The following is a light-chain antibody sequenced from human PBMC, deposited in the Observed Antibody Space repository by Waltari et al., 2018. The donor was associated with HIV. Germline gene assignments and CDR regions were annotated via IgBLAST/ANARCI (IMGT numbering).Light chain of an antibody. CDR3: SSYTGSSTLYV. Sequence: SALTQPASVSGSPGPSITISCTGTSSDVGLYNYVSWYQQHPGKAPKLMIYEVSNRPSGVSNRFSGSKSGNTASLTISGLQAEDEADYYCSSYTGSSTLYVFGTGTKVTVL. CDR1: SSDVGLYNY. J-gene: IGLJ1*01. V-gene: IGLV2-14*01. CDR2: EVS.